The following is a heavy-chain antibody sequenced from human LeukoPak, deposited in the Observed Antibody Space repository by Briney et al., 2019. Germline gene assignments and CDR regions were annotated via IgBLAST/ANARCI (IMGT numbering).Heavy chain of an antibody. D-gene: IGHD3-9*01. CDR1: GGSFSGYY. CDR3: ASPLLRYFDWSPTVFAFDI. V-gene: IGHV4-34*01. Sequence: SETLSLTCAVYGGSFSGYYWSWIRQPPGKGLEWIGEINHSGSTNYNPSLKSRVTISVDTSKNQFSLKLSSVTAADTAVYYCASPLLRYFDWSPTVFAFDIWGQGTMVTVSS. J-gene: IGHJ3*02. CDR2: INHSGST.